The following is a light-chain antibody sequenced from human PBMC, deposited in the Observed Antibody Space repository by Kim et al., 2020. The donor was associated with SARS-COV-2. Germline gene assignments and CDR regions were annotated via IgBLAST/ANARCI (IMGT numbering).Light chain of an antibody. J-gene: IGKJ1*01. Sequence: DIQMTQSPSTLSASVGDRVTITCRASQSISRWLAWYQQKPGKAPKVLIYDASNLESGVPSRFSGSGSGTDFTLTISSLEPDDFAACYCEKYDGPFGQGTKVDIK. CDR3: EKYDGP. CDR1: QSISRW. CDR2: DAS. V-gene: IGKV1-5*01.